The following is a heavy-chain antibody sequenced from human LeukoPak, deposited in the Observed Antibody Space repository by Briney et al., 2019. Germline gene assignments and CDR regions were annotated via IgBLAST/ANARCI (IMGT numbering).Heavy chain of an antibody. V-gene: IGHV3-23*01. CDR1: GFTFSSYA. CDR2: ISGSGGST. J-gene: IGHJ6*02. Sequence: GGSLRLSCAASGFTFSSYAMSWVRQAPGKGLEWVSAISGSGGSTYYADSVKGRFTISRDNSKNTLYLQMNSLRAEDTAVYYCARDYYGGNGPYYYYYGMDVWGQGTTVTVSS. CDR3: ARDYYGGNGPYYYYYGMDV. D-gene: IGHD4-23*01.